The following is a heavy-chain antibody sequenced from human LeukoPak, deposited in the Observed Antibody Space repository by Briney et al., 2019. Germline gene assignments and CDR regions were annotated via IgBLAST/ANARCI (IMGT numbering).Heavy chain of an antibody. CDR1: GGTFSSYA. J-gene: IGHJ5*02. Sequence: SVKVSCKASGGTFSSYAISWVRQAPGQGLEWMGGIIPIFGTANYAQKFQGRVTITADESTSTAYMELSSLRSEDTAVYYCARERYCSSTSCYPWFDPWGQGTLVTVSS. V-gene: IGHV1-69*01. CDR3: ARERYCSSTSCYPWFDP. D-gene: IGHD2-2*01. CDR2: IIPIFGTA.